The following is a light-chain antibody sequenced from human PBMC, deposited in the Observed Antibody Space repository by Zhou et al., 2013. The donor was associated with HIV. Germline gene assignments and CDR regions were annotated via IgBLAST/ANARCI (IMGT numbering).Light chain of an antibody. Sequence: DIQMTQSPSTLSASVGDRVTITCRASQSISTWLAWYQQKPGKAPKVLIYKASNLETGVPSRFSGSGSGTEFALTISSLQPEDFATYYCQQYINLPFTFGGGTKVEIK. CDR2: KAS. CDR1: QSISTW. J-gene: IGKJ4*01. V-gene: IGKV1-5*03. CDR3: QQYINLPFT.